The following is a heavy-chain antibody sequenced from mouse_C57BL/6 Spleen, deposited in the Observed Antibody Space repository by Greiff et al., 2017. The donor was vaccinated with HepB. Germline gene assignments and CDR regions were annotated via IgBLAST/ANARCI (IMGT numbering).Heavy chain of an antibody. D-gene: IGHD1-1*01. V-gene: IGHV1-64*01. CDR3: ARSLLLRDYYFDY. CDR2: IHPNSGST. J-gene: IGHJ2*01. Sequence: QVQLKQPGAELVKPGASVKLSCKASGYTFTSYWMHWVKQRPGQGLEWIGMIHPNSGSTNYNEKFKSKATLTVDKSSSTAYMQLSSLTSEDSAVYYCARSLLLRDYYFDYWGQGTTLTVSS. CDR1: GYTFTSYW.